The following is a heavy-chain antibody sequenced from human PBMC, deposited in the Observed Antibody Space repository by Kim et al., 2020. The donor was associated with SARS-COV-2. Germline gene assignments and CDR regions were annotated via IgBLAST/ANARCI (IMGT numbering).Heavy chain of an antibody. V-gene: IGHV4-61*01. CDR3: ARDRDYDFWSGRNGYYGMDV. J-gene: IGHJ6*02. D-gene: IGHD3-3*01. CDR2: IYYSGST. CDR1: GGSVSSGSYY. Sequence: SETLSLTCTVSGGSVSSGSYYWSWIRQPPGKGLEWIGYIYYSGSTNYNPSLKSRVTISVDTSKNQFSLKLSSVTAADTAVYYCARDRDYDFWSGRNGYYGMDVWGQGTTVTVSS.